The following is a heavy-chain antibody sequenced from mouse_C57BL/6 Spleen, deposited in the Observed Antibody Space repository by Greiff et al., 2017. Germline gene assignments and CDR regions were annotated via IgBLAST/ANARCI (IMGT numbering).Heavy chain of an antibody. CDR2: IDPETGGT. V-gene: IGHV1-15*01. D-gene: IGHD1-1*01. CDR3: TRLGGSSLRFAD. Sequence: VQLQESGAELVRPGASVTLSCKASGYTFTDYEMHWVKQTPVHGLEWIGAIDPETGGTAYNQKFKGKAILTADKSSSTAYMELRSLTSEDSAVYYCTRLGGSSLRFADWGQGTLVTVSA. J-gene: IGHJ3*01. CDR1: GYTFTDYE.